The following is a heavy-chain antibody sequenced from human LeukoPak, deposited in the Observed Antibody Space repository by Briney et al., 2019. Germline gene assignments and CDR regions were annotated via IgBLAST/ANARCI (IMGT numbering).Heavy chain of an antibody. CDR1: GFTFSSYG. CDR3: VRDNYFHSTGYTDY. Sequence: LRLSCAASGFTFSSYGMHWVRQPPGKGLEWIGYIYYLGSPYYSPSLKSRVTLSVDTSNNQFSLNLRSVTAADTAVYYCVRDNYFHSTGYTDYWGPGILVTVSS. D-gene: IGHD2/OR15-2a*01. CDR2: IYYLGSP. J-gene: IGHJ4*02. V-gene: IGHV4-59*12.